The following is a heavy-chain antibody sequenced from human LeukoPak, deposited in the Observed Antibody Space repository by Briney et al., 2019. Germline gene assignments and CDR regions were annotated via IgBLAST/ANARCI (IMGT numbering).Heavy chain of an antibody. CDR1: GFTFSSYW. V-gene: IGHV3-7*03. Sequence: GGSLRLSCAASGFTFSSYWMSWVRQAPGKGLEWVANIKQDGSEEYYVDSVKGRFTISRDNAKNSLYLQMNSLRAEDTAVYYCAKARGADYGDYVIFDYWGQGTLVTVSS. CDR3: AKARGADYGDYVIFDY. D-gene: IGHD4-17*01. J-gene: IGHJ4*02. CDR2: IKQDGSEE.